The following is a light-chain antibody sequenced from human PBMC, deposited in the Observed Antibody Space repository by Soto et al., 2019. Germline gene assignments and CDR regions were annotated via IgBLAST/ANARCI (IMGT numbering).Light chain of an antibody. CDR1: QRFXSN. V-gene: IGKV3-15*01. J-gene: IGKJ1*01. Sequence: IVLTHSPATLSVSPGERATLSCRASQRFXSNFGWYQQKPGQAPRILXDGASTRATGSPARLSGSGSGTEFTPTISTLEPEYFVVYYLEQYGSAPRTFGQGTKVDIK. CDR3: EQYGSAPRT. CDR2: GAS.